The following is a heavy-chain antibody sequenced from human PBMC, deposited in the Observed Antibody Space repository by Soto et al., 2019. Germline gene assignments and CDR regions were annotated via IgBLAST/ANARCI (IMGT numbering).Heavy chain of an antibody. Sequence: SVKVSCKASVGTFSSYAISWVRPAPGQGLEWMGGIIPIFGTANYAQKFQGRVTITADESTSTAYMELSSLRSGDTAVYYCAVTMIVVDNAFDIWGQGTMVTVSS. J-gene: IGHJ3*02. CDR3: AVTMIVVDNAFDI. CDR1: VGTFSSYA. CDR2: IIPIFGTA. D-gene: IGHD3-22*01. V-gene: IGHV1-69*13.